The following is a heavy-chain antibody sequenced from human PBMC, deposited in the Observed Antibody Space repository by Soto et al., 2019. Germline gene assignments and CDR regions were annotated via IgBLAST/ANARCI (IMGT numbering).Heavy chain of an antibody. CDR1: GGFNHRSNL. D-gene: IGHD6-6*01. J-gene: IGHJ4*02. V-gene: IGHV4-4*02. CDR3: ARDKGSIAARHLDY. Sequence: QVELPESGPGLGEPSGALFLHRGGFGGFNHRSNLWGLVPQAPREGAGWIGEIYPSGSTNYNPSLKSRVTISVDKSKNQFSLKLSSVTAADTAVYYCARDKGSIAARHLDYWGQGTLVTVSS. CDR2: IYPSGST.